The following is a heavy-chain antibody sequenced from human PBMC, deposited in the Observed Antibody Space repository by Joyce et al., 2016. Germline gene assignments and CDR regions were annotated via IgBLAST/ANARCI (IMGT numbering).Heavy chain of an antibody. D-gene: IGHD3-22*01. CDR3: ARAGETTYYYDSSGYYWLDY. CDR1: GFTFGDHV. CDR2: IRSRTYGGRT. Sequence: EVQLVESGGGLVQPGRSLRLSCRTSGFTFGDHVMSWVRQAPGKGLEWIGFIRSRTYGGRTDYAASVKGRFIISRDDSKSIAYLQMNSRKAEDTAVYFCARAGETTYYYDSSGYYWLDYWGQGTLVTVSS. J-gene: IGHJ4*02. V-gene: IGHV3-49*04.